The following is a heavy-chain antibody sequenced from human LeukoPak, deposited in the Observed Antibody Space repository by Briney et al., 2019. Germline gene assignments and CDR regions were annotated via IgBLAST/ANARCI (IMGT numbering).Heavy chain of an antibody. V-gene: IGHV3-48*03. J-gene: IGHJ6*03. D-gene: IGHD3-16*01. Sequence: GGSLRLSCAVSGFTFSSYEMNWVRQAPGKGLEWVSCVSSSGSTVYYADSVKGRFTISRDNAENSLYLQMNSLRAEDTAVYYCVRVGLPGGYYYYMDVWGKGTTVTVSS. CDR1: GFTFSSYE. CDR2: VSSSGSTV. CDR3: VRVGLPGGYYYYMDV.